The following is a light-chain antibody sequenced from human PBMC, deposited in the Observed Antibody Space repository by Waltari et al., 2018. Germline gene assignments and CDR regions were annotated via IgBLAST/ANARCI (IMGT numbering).Light chain of an antibody. Sequence: EIVLTQSPATLSLSPGERATLSCRSSQSVVSYLAWYQQKPVQAPRLLIYDAFNRATGTPARFSGSGSGTDFTRTISSLEPEDFAVYYCQQRYSWPPITFGQGTRLEIK. CDR3: QQRYSWPPIT. CDR1: QSVVSY. J-gene: IGKJ5*01. V-gene: IGKV3-11*01. CDR2: DAF.